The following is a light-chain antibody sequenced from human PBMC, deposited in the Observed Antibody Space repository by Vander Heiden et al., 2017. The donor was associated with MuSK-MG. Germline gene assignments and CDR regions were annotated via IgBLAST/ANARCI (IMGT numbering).Light chain of an antibody. J-gene: IGKJ1*01. CDR2: AAS. CDR3: QQSYSTPPWT. Sequence: DIQMTQSPSSLSASVGDRVTITCRTSHNISRFLNWFQQKPGKAPSLLIYAASSLQSGVPLRFSGSGSGTDFTLTISSRRPEDFASYYCQQSYSTPPWTFGQGTKVDMK. V-gene: IGKV1-39*01. CDR1: HNISRF.